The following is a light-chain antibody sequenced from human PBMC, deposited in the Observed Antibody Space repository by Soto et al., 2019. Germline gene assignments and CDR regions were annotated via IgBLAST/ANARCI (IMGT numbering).Light chain of an antibody. V-gene: IGKV3-20*01. J-gene: IGKJ1*01. CDR2: GAS. CDR1: QTVTSNY. Sequence: EIVLSQSPCTLSLSPGERATLSCRASQTVTSNYLAWYQQKPGQAPRLLIFGASIRVTGIPDRFIGSGSGTDFTLTISRLEPEDFAVYYCQHYVTSLTTFGQGTKVDI. CDR3: QHYVTSLTT.